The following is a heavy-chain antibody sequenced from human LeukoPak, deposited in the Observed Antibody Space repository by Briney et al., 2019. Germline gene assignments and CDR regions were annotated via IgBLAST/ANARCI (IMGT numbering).Heavy chain of an antibody. Sequence: SETLSLTCAVQGVSVNAYSWSWIPHSPGKGLEWIGETNHSGGTNYNPSLKSRATISVDTSENQFSLTVTSVTAADTAVYYCARIRCGHTDDRCYNYWGQGTLVTVSS. V-gene: IGHV4-34*01. J-gene: IGHJ4*02. CDR1: GVSVNAYS. CDR2: TNHSGGT. CDR3: ARIRCGHTDDRCYNY. D-gene: IGHD2-8*01.